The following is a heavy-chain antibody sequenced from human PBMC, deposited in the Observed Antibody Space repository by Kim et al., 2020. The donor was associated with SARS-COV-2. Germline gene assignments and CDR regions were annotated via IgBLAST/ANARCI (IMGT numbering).Heavy chain of an antibody. J-gene: IGHJ4*02. Sequence: ASVKVSCKASGYTFTNYAISWVRQAPGQGLEWMGWINTDTGNPTYAQAFTGRFVFSVDTSVSTTYLQISSLTAEDTALYYCARVIWGSYRYTDSWGQGTLVTVSS. V-gene: IGHV7-4-1*02. CDR2: INTDTGNP. CDR1: GYTFTNYA. CDR3: ARVIWGSYRYTDS. D-gene: IGHD3-16*02.